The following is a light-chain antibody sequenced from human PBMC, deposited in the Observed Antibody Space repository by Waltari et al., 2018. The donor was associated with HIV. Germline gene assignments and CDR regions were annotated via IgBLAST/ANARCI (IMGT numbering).Light chain of an antibody. V-gene: IGLV3-21*02. Sequence: SYILTQPPSVSVAPGQTASVTCGGNNIGANIVHWYRQKLGQAPVLVVYDDVERPSGMSDRISGSNSGNTATLFISRADVGDEAEYYCQVWDMTSDHFVFGPGTTVTVL. CDR2: DDV. CDR1: NIGANI. J-gene: IGLJ1*01. CDR3: QVWDMTSDHFV.